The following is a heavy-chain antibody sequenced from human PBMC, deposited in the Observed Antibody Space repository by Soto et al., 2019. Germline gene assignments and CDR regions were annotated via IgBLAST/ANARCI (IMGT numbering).Heavy chain of an antibody. CDR2: INSDESTT. Sequence: EVQLVESGGGLVQPGGSLRLSCAASGFTFINYWMHWVRQAPGKGLVWVSRINSDESTTTYADSVKGRFTISRDNAKNTLYLQMNSLRVEDTAVYYCARGWFGELGTSRWGQGTLVTVSS. D-gene: IGHD3-10*01. V-gene: IGHV3-74*03. J-gene: IGHJ4*02. CDR1: GFTFINYW. CDR3: ARGWFGELGTSR.